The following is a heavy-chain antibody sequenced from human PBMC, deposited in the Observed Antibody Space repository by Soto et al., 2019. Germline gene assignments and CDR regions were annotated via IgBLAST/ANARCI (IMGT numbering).Heavy chain of an antibody. CDR3: ARSRNDFWCGYYLRAESYYMDV. J-gene: IGHJ6*03. Sequence: QVQLQESGPGLVKPSETLSLTCTVSGGSISSYYWSWIRQPPGKGLAWIGYIYYSGSTNYNPSLKSRVTLSVDTTKTQFSLKLSTVTAADTAVYYCARSRNDFWCGYYLRAESYYMDVWGKGTTVTVSS. D-gene: IGHD3-3*01. V-gene: IGHV4-59*08. CDR2: IYYSGST. CDR1: GGSISSYY.